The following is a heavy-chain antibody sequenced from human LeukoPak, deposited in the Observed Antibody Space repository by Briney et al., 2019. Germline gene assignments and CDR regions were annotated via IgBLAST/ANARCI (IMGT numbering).Heavy chain of an antibody. CDR3: ARYGGTAVYYFDP. CDR2: INHSGST. J-gene: IGHJ4*02. D-gene: IGHD3-16*01. V-gene: IGHV4-34*01. Sequence: SETLSLTCAVYGGSFSGYYWTWIRQPPGKGLEWIGEINHSGSTNYNPSLESRVTISLDTSKSQFSLKLTSVTAADTAVYYCARYGGTAVYYFDPWGQGTLVTVSS. CDR1: GGSFSGYY.